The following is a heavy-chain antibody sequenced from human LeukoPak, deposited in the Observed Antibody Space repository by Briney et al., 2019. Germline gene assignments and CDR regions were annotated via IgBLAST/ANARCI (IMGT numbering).Heavy chain of an antibody. CDR2: INHSGST. V-gene: IGHV4-34*01. CDR1: GGSFSGYY. D-gene: IGHD6-13*01. J-gene: IGHJ4*02. Sequence: PSETLSLTCAVYGGSFSGYYWSWIRQPPGKGLEWIGEINHSGSTNYNPSLTSRVTISVETSKNQFSLKLSSVTAADTAVYYCARAVYSCSWYGSDYWGQGTLVTVSS. CDR3: ARAVYSCSWYGSDY.